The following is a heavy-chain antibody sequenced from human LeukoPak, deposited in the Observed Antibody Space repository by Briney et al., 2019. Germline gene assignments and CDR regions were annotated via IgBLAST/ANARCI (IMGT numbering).Heavy chain of an antibody. CDR2: GYYTGST. CDR3: ARRHSGSSFSDY. CDR1: GGSISSGGYY. Sequence: SETLSLTCTVSGGSISSGGYYWSWIRQHPGQGLEWIGNGYYTGSTYYNPSLQSRVTMSVDTSKNQFSLNLGSVTAADTAIYYCARRHSGSSFSDYWGQGTLVTVSS. V-gene: IGHV4-39*01. J-gene: IGHJ4*02. D-gene: IGHD1-26*01.